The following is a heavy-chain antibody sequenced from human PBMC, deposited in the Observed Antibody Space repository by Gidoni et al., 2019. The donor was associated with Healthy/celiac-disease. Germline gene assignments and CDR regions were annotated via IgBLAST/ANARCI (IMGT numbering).Heavy chain of an antibody. D-gene: IGHD2-2*01. CDR2: IIPILGIA. Sequence: QVQLVQSGAEVKKPGSSVKVSCKASGGTFSSYAISWVRQAPGQGLEWMGRIIPILGIANYAQKFQGRVTITADKSTSTAYMELSSLRSEDTAVYYCVGYCSSTSCSHHWGQGTLVTVSS. J-gene: IGHJ4*02. CDR3: VGYCSSTSCSHH. V-gene: IGHV1-69*04. CDR1: GGTFSSYA.